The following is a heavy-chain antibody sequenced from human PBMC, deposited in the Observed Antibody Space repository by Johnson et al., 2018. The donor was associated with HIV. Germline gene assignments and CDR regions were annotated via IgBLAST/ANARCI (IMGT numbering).Heavy chain of an antibody. CDR2: IKEDGSEK. CDR1: GFTFNVHR. CDR3: ARGDYNDRSGYWSDAFDI. J-gene: IGHJ3*02. V-gene: IGHV3-7*04. D-gene: IGHD3-22*01. Sequence: VQLVESGGGLVQSRRSLRLSCAASGFTFNVHRMNWVRQAPGKGLEWVTNIKEDGSEKYHVDPVKGRFTISRDNAKKSLYLQMNSLRAEDTAVYYGARGDYNDRSGYWSDAFDIWGQGTMVTVSS.